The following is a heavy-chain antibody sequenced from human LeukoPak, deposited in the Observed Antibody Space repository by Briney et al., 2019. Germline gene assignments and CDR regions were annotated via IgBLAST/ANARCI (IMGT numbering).Heavy chain of an antibody. CDR3: AREVNQPYYFDS. Sequence: GRSLRLSCAASGFTFSSYGMHWVRQAPGKGLEWVAVIWYDGTNQYYADSVKGRFTISRDNSKNTLYLQMNSLRAGDTALYYCAREVNQPYYFDSWGQGTLVTVLS. V-gene: IGHV3-33*01. CDR2: IWYDGTNQ. D-gene: IGHD1-14*01. CDR1: GFTFSSYG. J-gene: IGHJ4*02.